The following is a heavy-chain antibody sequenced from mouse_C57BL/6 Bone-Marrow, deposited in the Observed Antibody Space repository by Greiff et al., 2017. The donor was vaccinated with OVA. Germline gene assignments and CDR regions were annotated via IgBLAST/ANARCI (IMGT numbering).Heavy chain of an antibody. CDR2: IDPEDGEI. J-gene: IGHJ2*01. CDR3: ARMDYYGSSFDY. D-gene: IGHD1-1*01. Sequence: VQLQQSGAELVKPGASVKLSCTASGFNIKDYYMHWVKQRTEQGLEWIGRIDPEDGEIKYAPKFQGKATITADTSSNTAYLQISSLTSEDTAVYYCARMDYYGSSFDYWGQGTTLTVSS. V-gene: IGHV14-2*01. CDR1: GFNIKDYY.